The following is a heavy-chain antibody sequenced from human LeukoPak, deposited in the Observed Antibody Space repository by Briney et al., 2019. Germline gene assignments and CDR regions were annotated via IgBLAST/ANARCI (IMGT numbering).Heavy chain of an antibody. J-gene: IGHJ4*02. V-gene: IGHV3-30-3*01. CDR2: MAFDGTDI. CDR1: GFTFSTSA. CDR3: VRDARGSLDY. Sequence: SCKASGFTFSTSAMHWVRQAPGKGLESVTIMAFDGTDINYIDSVKGRFTISRDNSKNTLYLEMNSLRTEDTAVYYCVRDARGSLDYWGQGTLVTVSS.